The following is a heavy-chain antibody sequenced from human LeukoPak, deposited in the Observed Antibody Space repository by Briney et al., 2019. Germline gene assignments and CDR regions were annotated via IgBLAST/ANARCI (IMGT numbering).Heavy chain of an antibody. V-gene: IGHV3-21*01. J-gene: IGHJ4*02. Sequence: GGSLRLSCAASGFNLSNYNMNWVRQAPGKGLEWVSSITVTTTFIYYVDSVKGRFTISRDNAKNSLNLHMNSLRAEDTAVYYCARIANPRGIAAAGTVSVFDQWGQGTLVTVSS. D-gene: IGHD6-13*01. CDR1: GFNLSNYN. CDR3: ARIANPRGIAAAGTVSVFDQ. CDR2: ITVTTTFI.